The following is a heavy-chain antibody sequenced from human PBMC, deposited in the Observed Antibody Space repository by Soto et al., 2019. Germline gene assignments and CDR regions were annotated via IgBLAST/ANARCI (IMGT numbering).Heavy chain of an antibody. CDR1: GVSISSYY. Sequence: PSETLSLTCTVSGVSISSYYWSWIRQAAGKGLEWIGRIYTSGSTNYNPSLKSRVTMSVDTSKNQFSLKLSSVTAADTAVYYCARDKGDWFIYGMDVWGQGTTVTVSS. D-gene: IGHD3-9*01. CDR3: ARDKGDWFIYGMDV. V-gene: IGHV4-4*07. CDR2: IYTSGST. J-gene: IGHJ6*02.